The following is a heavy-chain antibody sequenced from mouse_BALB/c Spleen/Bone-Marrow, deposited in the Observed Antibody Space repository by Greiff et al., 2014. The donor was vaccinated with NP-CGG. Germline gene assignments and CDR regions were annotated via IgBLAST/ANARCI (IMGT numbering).Heavy chain of an antibody. D-gene: IGHD2-3*01. CDR3: ARAGYDGYPWYFDV. CDR1: GFTFSDYG. V-gene: IGHV5-15*02. J-gene: IGHJ1*01. CDR2: ISNLAYSI. Sequence: EVQVVESGGGLVQPGGSRKLSCAASGFTFSDYGMAWVRQAPGKGPEWVAFISNLAYSIYYADTVTGRFTISRGNAKNTLYLEISSLRSEDSAMYYCARAGYDGYPWYFDVWGAGTTVTVSS.